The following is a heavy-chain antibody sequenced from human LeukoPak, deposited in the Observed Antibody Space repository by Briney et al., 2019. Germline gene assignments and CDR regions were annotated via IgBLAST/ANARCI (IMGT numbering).Heavy chain of an antibody. CDR2: IWYDGSDK. CDR3: AKEDGSGAFDI. J-gene: IGHJ3*02. V-gene: IGHV3-33*03. CDR1: GFTFSSYG. Sequence: GGSLRLSCAASGFTFSSYGMHWVRQAPGKGLEWVAVIWYDGSDKYYADSVKGRFTISRDSAKNSLYLQMNSLRAEDTALYYCAKEDGSGAFDIWGQGTMVTVSS. D-gene: IGHD3-10*01.